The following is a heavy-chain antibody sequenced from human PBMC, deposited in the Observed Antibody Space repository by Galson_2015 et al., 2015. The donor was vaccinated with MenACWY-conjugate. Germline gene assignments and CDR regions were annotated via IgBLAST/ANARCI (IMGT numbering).Heavy chain of an antibody. CDR1: GSTFSNYA. V-gene: IGHV1-3*01. CDR2: INVGSGTT. D-gene: IGHD5-18*01. CDR3: ARANLGYGYDYFDP. Sequence: SVKVSCKASGSTFSNYAMHWLRQAPGQRLEYMGWINVGSGTTRSSQKFQDRVTIITDTSANTVYMELSSLRSEDTAIYFCARANLGYGYDYFDPCRQGTLVTVSS. J-gene: IGHJ5*02.